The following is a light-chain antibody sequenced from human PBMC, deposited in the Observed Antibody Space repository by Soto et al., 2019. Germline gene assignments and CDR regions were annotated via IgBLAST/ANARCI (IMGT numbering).Light chain of an antibody. CDR1: QDTRNY. J-gene: IGKJ2*01. CDR3: QPYESIPYT. Sequence: DIHVTQSPPSLSASVGDRVTITCRATQDTRNYLNWYQVKPGKAPKLLIYDGSNSEIGFPSRFGGRASGTDLTFPSSGLQPEDVATYYCQPYESIPYTFGQWTK. V-gene: IGKV1-33*01. CDR2: DGS.